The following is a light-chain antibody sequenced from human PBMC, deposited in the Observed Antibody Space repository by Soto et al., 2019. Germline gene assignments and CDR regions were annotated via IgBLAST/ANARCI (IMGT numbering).Light chain of an antibody. Sequence: SYELTQPPSVSVAPGRAARVTCGGSNIVDYNVQWYQQKPGQAPVLVVYDDDVRPSGIPERFSGSNSGNTATLTISRVEAGDEADYFFLILNSDRDQYILGPGTKVS. CDR2: DDD. J-gene: IGLJ1*01. V-gene: IGLV3-21*02. CDR3: LILNSDRDQYI. CDR1: NIVDYN.